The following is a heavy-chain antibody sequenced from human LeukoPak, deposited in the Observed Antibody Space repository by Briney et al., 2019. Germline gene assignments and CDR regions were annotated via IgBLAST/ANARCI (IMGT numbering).Heavy chain of an antibody. CDR2: IKSKTDGGTI. CDR3: TSAAGTALDY. V-gene: IGHV3-15*01. CDR1: GFTSSNTW. D-gene: IGHD6-13*01. J-gene: IGHJ4*02. Sequence: PGGSLRLSCAASGFTSSNTWMTWVRQAPGKGLEWVGRIKSKTDGGTIHYAAPVKGRFTISRDDSKNTLYLQMNSLKIEDTAVYYCTSAAGTALDYWGQGTLVTVPS.